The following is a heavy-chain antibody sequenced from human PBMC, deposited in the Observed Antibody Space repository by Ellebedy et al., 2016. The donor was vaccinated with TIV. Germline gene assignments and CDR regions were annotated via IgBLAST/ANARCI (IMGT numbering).Heavy chain of an antibody. D-gene: IGHD3-10*01. Sequence: GESLKISXAASGFTFDDYAMHWVRQVPGKGLEWVSLINWDGGSTYYADSLQGRFIISRDNSKNSVYLQMRSLRPEDTGLYYCAKDMGARVRGVPVDYWGQGTQVTVSS. J-gene: IGHJ4*02. CDR1: GFTFDDYA. V-gene: IGHV3-43D*03. CDR3: AKDMGARVRGVPVDY. CDR2: INWDGGST.